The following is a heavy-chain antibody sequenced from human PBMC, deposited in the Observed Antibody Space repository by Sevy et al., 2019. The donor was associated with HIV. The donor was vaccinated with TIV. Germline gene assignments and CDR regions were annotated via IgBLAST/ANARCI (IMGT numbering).Heavy chain of an antibody. CDR1: GFTFSSYD. CDR3: ARAYSSGWYDY. V-gene: IGHV3-13*01. CDR2: IGTAGDT. D-gene: IGHD6-19*01. J-gene: IGHJ4*02. Sequence: VSLRLSCAASGFTFSSYDMHWVRQATGKGLEWVSAIGTAGDTYYPGSVKGRFTISRENAKNSLYLQMNSLRVGDTAVYYCARAYSSGWYDYWGQGTLVTVSS.